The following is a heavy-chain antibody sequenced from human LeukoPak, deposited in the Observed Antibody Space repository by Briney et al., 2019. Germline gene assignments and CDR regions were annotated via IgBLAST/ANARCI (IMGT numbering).Heavy chain of an antibody. V-gene: IGHV3-21*01. Sequence: GGSLRLSCEASGFIFSDYYMSWVRQAPGKGLEWLSSISGTNTYISHADSVKGRFTIARDISKNTLFLEMNGLTIDDTAVYYCVKDNPVCESWGQGTLVTVSS. CDR1: GFIFSDYY. CDR3: VKDNPVCES. D-gene: IGHD2-21*01. J-gene: IGHJ5*02. CDR2: ISGTNTYI.